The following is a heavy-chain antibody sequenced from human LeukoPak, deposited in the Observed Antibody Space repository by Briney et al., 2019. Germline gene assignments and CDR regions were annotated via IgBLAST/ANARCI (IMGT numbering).Heavy chain of an antibody. V-gene: IGHV3-53*01. CDR1: GFSITSHY. CDR3: ARAAYSYGLAP. Sequence: GGSLRLFCAASGFSITSHYMTWVRQAPGKGLEWVSVIYAGGSTYYTDSVKGRFTISRDIPKNTVYLQMDNLRAEDTALYHCARAAYSYGLAPWGQGTLVTVSS. J-gene: IGHJ4*02. CDR2: IYAGGST. D-gene: IGHD5-18*01.